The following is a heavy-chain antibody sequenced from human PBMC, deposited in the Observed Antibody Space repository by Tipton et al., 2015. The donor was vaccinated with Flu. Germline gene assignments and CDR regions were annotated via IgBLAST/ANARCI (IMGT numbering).Heavy chain of an antibody. D-gene: IGHD6-19*01. J-gene: IGHJ4*02. CDR1: GVSIKTTDYH. CDR3: ASHPPPRISVPAPIDN. Sequence: TLSLTCTVSGVSIKTTDYHWGWVRQPPGRGLEWIASLSYSGSAFFKSSLKSRVTISVDTSKNQFSLKVSSVTAADTAVYYCASHPPPRISVPAPIDNWGQGTLVTVSS. CDR2: LSYSGSA. V-gene: IGHV4-39*01.